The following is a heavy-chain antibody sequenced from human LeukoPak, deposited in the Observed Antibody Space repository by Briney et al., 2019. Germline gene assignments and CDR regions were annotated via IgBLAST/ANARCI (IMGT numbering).Heavy chain of an antibody. V-gene: IGHV1-8*01. J-gene: IGHJ5*02. D-gene: IGHD3-3*01. CDR2: MNPNSGNT. Sequence: ASVKVSCKASGYTFTSYDINWVRQATGQGLEWMGWMNPNSGNTGYAQKFQGRVTMTRNTSISTAYMELSSLRSEDTAVYYCAKGGVTYNWFDPWGQGTLVTVSS. CDR1: GYTFTSYD. CDR3: AKGGVTYNWFDP.